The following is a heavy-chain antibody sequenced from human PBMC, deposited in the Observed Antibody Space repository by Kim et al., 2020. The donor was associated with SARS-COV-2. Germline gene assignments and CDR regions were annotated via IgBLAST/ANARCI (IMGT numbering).Heavy chain of an antibody. CDR3: AREVQSGSYYGMDV. CDR2: ISYDGSNK. D-gene: IGHD1-26*01. J-gene: IGHJ6*02. Sequence: GGSLRLSCAASGFTFSSYGMHWVRQAPGKGLEWVAVISYDGSNKYYADSVKGRFTISRDNSKNTLYQQMNSLRAEDTAVYYCAREVQSGSYYGMDVWGQGTTVTVSS. CDR1: GFTFSSYG. V-gene: IGHV3-33*05.